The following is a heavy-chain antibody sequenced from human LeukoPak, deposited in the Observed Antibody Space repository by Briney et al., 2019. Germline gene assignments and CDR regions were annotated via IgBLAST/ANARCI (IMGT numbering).Heavy chain of an antibody. CDR2: ISYDGSNK. V-gene: IGHV3-30*18. D-gene: IGHD6-6*01. CDR1: GFTFSSNG. Sequence: PGRSLRLSCAASGFTFSSNGMLWVRQAPGKGLEWVAVISYDGSNKYYADSVKGRFTISRDNSKNTLYLQMNRLRAEDTAVYYCAKDPLSYSSLESGYYYDMDVWGQGTTVTVSS. CDR3: AKDPLSYSSLESGYYYDMDV. J-gene: IGHJ6*02.